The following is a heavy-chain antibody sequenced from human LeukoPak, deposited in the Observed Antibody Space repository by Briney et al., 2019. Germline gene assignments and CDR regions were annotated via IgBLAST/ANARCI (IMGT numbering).Heavy chain of an antibody. V-gene: IGHV4-34*01. CDR2: INHSGST. CDR1: GGSFSGYY. D-gene: IGHD3-10*01. CDR3: ARGRRYYYGSGIRFDP. J-gene: IGHJ5*02. Sequence: PSETLSLTCAVYGGSFSGYYWSWIRQPPGKGLEWIGGINHSGSTNYNPSLKSRVTISVDTSKNQFSLKLSSVTAADTAVYYCARGRRYYYGSGIRFDPWGQGTLVTVSS.